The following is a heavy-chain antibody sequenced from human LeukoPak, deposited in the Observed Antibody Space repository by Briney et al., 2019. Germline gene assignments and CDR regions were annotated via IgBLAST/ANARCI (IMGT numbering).Heavy chain of an antibody. CDR3: ATDDRRYYYGSGFFDY. CDR1: GYTLTELS. D-gene: IGHD3-10*01. J-gene: IGHJ4*02. CDR2: FDPEDGET. Sequence: ASVKVSCKVSGYTLTELSMHWVRQAPGKGLEWMGGFDPEDGETIYAQKFQGRVTMTEDTSTDTAYMELSSLRSEDTAVYYCATDDRRYYYGSGFFDYWGQGTLVTVS. V-gene: IGHV1-24*01.